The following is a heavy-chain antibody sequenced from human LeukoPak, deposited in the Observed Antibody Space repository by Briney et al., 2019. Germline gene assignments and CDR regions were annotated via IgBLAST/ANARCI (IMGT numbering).Heavy chain of an antibody. CDR1: GYSISSGYY. Sequence: PSETLSLTCAVSGYSISSGYYWGWIRQPPGKGLEWIGRIYHSGSTYYNPSLKSRVTISVDTSKNQFSLKLSSVTAAATAVYYCARAKGLYYDFWSGHHNFDYWGQGTLVTVSS. V-gene: IGHV4-38-2*01. D-gene: IGHD3-3*01. J-gene: IGHJ4*02. CDR2: IYHSGST. CDR3: ARAKGLYYDFWSGHHNFDY.